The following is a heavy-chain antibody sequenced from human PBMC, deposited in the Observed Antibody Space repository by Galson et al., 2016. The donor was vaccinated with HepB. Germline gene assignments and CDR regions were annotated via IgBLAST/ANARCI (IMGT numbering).Heavy chain of an antibody. V-gene: IGHV3-23*01. Sequence: SLRLSCAASGFTFTNYAMNWVRQAPGKGLEWVSTISTGGGATYYAASVKGRFTISRDNSKSTLYLQMSSLRVEDTALYCCARCNHLDAWGRGTTVTVPS. CDR1: GFTFTNYA. D-gene: IGHD1-14*01. J-gene: IGHJ6*04. CDR2: ISTGGGAT. CDR3: ARCNHLDA.